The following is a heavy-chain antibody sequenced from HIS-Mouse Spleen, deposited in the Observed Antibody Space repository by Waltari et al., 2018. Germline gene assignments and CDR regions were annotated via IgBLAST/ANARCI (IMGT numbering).Heavy chain of an antibody. CDR3: AREIPYSSSWYDWYFDL. CDR1: GRSLSCRRYY. CDR2: IYYSGST. J-gene: IGHJ2*01. Sequence: QLQVQESGPGRVTPSETLSLCCTGAGRSLSCRRYYWGWIRPPPGKGPEWIGSIYYSGSTYYNLSLKSRVTISVDTSKIQFSLKLSSVTAADTAVYFCAREIPYSSSWYDWYFDLWGRGTLVTVSS. V-gene: IGHV4-39*07. D-gene: IGHD6-13*01.